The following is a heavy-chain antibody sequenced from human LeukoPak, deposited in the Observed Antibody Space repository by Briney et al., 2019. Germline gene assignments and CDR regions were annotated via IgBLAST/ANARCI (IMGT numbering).Heavy chain of an antibody. V-gene: IGHV3-53*01. D-gene: IGHD4-17*01. CDR3: ARAMTTATLYYYYYMDV. CDR2: IYSGGST. CDR1: GFTVSSNY. J-gene: IGHJ6*03. Sequence: GGSLRLSCAASGFTVSSNYMSWVRQAPGKGLEWVSVIYSGGSTYYADSVKGRFTISRDNSKNTLYLQMNSLRAEDAAVYYCARAMTTATLYYYYYMDVWGKGTTVTVSS.